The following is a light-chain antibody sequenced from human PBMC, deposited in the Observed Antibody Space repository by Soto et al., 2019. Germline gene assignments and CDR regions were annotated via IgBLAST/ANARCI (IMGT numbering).Light chain of an antibody. CDR1: SADIGTYNY. J-gene: IGLJ3*02. Sequence: QSVLTQPASVSGSPGQSITISCTGTSADIGTYNYVSWYQQHPGKAPKVMIFEVSNRPSGVSHRFSGSKSGNTASLTISGLQAEDEADYYCTSFTSSSTRVFGGGTKLTVL. CDR2: EVS. CDR3: TSFTSSSTRV. V-gene: IGLV2-14*01.